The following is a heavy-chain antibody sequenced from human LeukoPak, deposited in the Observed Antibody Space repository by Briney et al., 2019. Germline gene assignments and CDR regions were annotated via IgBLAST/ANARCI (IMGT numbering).Heavy chain of an antibody. CDR1: GFTFSTYG. CDR3: TYYESARGH. Sequence: GGSLRLSCVASGFTFSTYGMHWVRQALGKGLVWVSHINNDASRTDYADSVKGRFTISRDNAKNTLYLQMNSLRAEDTAVYYCTYYESARGHWGQGTLVTVSS. J-gene: IGHJ4*02. V-gene: IGHV3-74*01. CDR2: INNDASRT. D-gene: IGHD3-10*01.